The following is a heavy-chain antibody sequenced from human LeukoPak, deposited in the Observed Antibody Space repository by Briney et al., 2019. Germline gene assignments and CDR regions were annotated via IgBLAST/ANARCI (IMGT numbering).Heavy chain of an antibody. D-gene: IGHD6-6*01. CDR2: INHSGST. V-gene: IGHV4-34*01. J-gene: IGHJ4*02. CDR1: GGSFSGYY. CDR3: ARGGYSSSSGGLISSGWSFDY. Sequence: SETLSLTCAVYGGSFSGYYWSWIRQPPGKGLEWIGEINHSGSTNYNPTLKSRVTISVDTSKNQFSLKLSSVTAADTAVYYCARGGYSSSSGGLISSGWSFDYWGQGTLVTVSS.